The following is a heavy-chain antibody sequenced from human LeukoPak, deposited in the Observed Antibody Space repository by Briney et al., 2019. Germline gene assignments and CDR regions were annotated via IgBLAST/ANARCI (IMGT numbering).Heavy chain of an antibody. V-gene: IGHV3-53*01. Sequence: GGSLRLSCAASGFTVSSNYMSWVRQAPGKGLEWVSVIYSGGSTYYADSVKGRFTISRDNSKNTLYLQMISLRAEDTAVYYCARNGAVAGPVDYWGQGTLVTVSS. CDR2: IYSGGST. CDR1: GFTVSSNY. J-gene: IGHJ4*02. CDR3: ARNGAVAGPVDY. D-gene: IGHD6-19*01.